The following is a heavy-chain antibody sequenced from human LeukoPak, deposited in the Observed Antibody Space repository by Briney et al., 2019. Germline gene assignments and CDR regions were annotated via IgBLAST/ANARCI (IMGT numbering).Heavy chain of an antibody. J-gene: IGHJ4*02. D-gene: IGHD2/OR15-2a*01. V-gene: IGHV3-21*04. CDR1: GFTFSSYS. CDR3: AKGPLLWD. Sequence: GGSLRLSCAASGFTFSSYSMNWVRQAPGKGLEWVSFISSSSTYIYYADSLKGRFTISRDNAKNSLYLQMNSLRAEDTAVYYCAKGPLLWDWGQGTLVTVSS. CDR2: ISSSSTYI.